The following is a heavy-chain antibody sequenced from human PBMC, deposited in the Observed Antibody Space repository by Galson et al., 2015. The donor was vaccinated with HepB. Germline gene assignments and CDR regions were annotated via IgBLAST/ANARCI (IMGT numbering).Heavy chain of an antibody. CDR1: GFTFSSYA. Sequence: SLRLSCAASGFTFSSYALHWVRQAPGKGLEWVAVISYDGSNEYYADSVKGRFTISRDNSKNTLYLQMNSLRAEDTAIYYCARGISMIVVVTAFDYWGQGALVTVSS. V-gene: IGHV3-30*04. CDR3: ARGISMIVVVTAFDY. CDR2: ISYDGSNE. D-gene: IGHD3-22*01. J-gene: IGHJ4*02.